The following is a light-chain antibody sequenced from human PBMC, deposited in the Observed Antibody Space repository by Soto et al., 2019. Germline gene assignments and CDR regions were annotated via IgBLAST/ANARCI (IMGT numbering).Light chain of an antibody. V-gene: IGLV6-57*01. Sequence: NFMLTQPHSVSESPGKTVTISCTRSSGIIASNFVQWSQQRPGSSPTTVIYQDNQRPSGVPHRFSGSIDRSSNSASLTISGLRTEDEADYYCQSYDESSHVFGTGTKLTVL. CDR1: SGIIASNF. J-gene: IGLJ1*01. CDR2: QDN. CDR3: QSYDESSHV.